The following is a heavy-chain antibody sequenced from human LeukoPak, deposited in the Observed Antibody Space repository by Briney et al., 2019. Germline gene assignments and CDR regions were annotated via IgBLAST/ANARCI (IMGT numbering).Heavy chain of an antibody. D-gene: IGHD6-13*01. J-gene: IGHJ4*02. V-gene: IGHV3-23*01. CDR1: GLTFSSYG. CDR3: AKEGIAAAGFDY. Sequence: PGGSLRLSCAASGLTFSSYGMHWVRQAPGKGLEWVSAISGSGGSTYYADSVKGRFTISRDNSKNTLYLQMNSLRAEDTAVYYCAKEGIAAAGFDYWGQGTLVTVSS. CDR2: ISGSGGST.